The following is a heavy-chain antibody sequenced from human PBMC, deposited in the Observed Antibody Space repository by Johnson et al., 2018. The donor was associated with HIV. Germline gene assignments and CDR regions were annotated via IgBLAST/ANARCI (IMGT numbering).Heavy chain of an antibody. Sequence: VQLVESGGGVVQPGRSLRLSCAASGFTVSSYYMSWVRQAPGKGLDWVSVIYSGGSTYYADSVKGRFTISRDNSKNTLYLQMNSLKTEDTAVYFCAKDRTSWGFDAFDLW. D-gene: IGHD3-16*01. CDR3: AKDRTSWGFDAFDL. V-gene: IGHV3-66*01. CDR2: IYSGGST. CDR1: GFTVSSYY. J-gene: IGHJ3*01.